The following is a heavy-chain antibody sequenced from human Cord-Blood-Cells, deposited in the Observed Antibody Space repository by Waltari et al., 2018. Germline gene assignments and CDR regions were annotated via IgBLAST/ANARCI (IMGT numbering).Heavy chain of an antibody. J-gene: IGHJ2*01. CDR3: ARGGGRELYFDL. CDR2: IYYSGST. D-gene: IGHD3-10*01. V-gene: IGHV4-59*01. CDR1: GGSISSYY. Sequence: QVQLQESGPGLVKPSETLSLTCTVSGGSISSYYWSWIRQPPGKGLEWIGYIYYSGSTNYNPSLKSRVTISVDTSKNQFSLKLSSVTAADTAVYYCARGGGRELYFDLWGRGTLVTVSS.